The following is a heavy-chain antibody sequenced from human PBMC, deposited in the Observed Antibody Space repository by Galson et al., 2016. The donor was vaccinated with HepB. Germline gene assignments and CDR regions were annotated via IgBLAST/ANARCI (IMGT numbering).Heavy chain of an antibody. D-gene: IGHD3-22*01. CDR1: GGTFSSYA. V-gene: IGHV1-69*13. CDR2: IIPISGPA. CDR3: ASWEYDDSSGYTGGELGY. J-gene: IGHJ4*02. Sequence: SVKVSCKASGGTFSSYAINWVRQAPGQGLEWMGGIIPISGPADYAQNFQGRVTITSDEFTSTAYMELSSLRSQDTAVYYCASWEYDDSSGYTGGELGYWGQGTLVTVSS.